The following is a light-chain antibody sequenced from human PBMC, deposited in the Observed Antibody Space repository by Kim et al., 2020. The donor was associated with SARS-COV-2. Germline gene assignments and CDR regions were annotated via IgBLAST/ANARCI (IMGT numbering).Light chain of an antibody. CDR1: QSVSSN. CDR3: QQYNNWLAWT. J-gene: IGKJ1*01. CDR2: GAS. V-gene: IGKV3-15*01. Sequence: SPGERATLSCRASQSVSSNLAWYQQKPGQAPRLLIYGASNRATGIPARFSGSGSGTEFTLTISSLESEDFAVYYCQQYNNWLAWTFGQGTKVEIK.